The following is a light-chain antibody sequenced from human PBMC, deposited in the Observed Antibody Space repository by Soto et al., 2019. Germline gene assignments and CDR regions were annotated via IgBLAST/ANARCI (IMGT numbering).Light chain of an antibody. CDR2: DAS. Sequence: EIVLTQSPATLSLSPGGSSTLSCIATRSVSSYLAWYQQKPGQAPRLLIYDASSRPTDIPARFSGSGSGTDFTLTISSLEPEDFALYYCQQRSNWPITFGQGTRLEIK. CDR3: QQRSNWPIT. V-gene: IGKV3-11*01. CDR1: RSVSSY. J-gene: IGKJ5*01.